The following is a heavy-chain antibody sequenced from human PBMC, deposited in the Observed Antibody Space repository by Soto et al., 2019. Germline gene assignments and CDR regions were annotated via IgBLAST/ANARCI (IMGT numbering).Heavy chain of an antibody. V-gene: IGHV1-69*13. Sequence: SVKVSWKASGGTFSSYAISWVRRAPGQGLEWMGGIIPIFGTANYAQKFQGRVTITADESTSTAYMELSSLRSEDTAVYYCAKDFCSGFSCWQYFDYWGQGTLVTVSS. CDR3: AKDFCSGFSCWQYFDY. CDR1: GGTFSSYA. J-gene: IGHJ4*02. CDR2: IIPIFGTA. D-gene: IGHD2-15*01.